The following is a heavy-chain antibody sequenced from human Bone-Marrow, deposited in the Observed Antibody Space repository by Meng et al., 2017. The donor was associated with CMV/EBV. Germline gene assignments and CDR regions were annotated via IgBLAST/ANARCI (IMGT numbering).Heavy chain of an antibody. Sequence: SGFAITNSIIHWGRQAPGRGLGWVSVIYSPEEKYYADSVRGRFIISRDNSKNTVDLHLNSLRPEDTAVYYCAKDLFPWNPPFLTDLWGQGKMVTVSS. CDR1: GFAITNSI. D-gene: IGHD4/OR15-4a*01. V-gene: IGHV3-66*03. CDR2: IYSPEEK. J-gene: IGHJ5*02. CDR3: AKDLFPWNPPFLTDL.